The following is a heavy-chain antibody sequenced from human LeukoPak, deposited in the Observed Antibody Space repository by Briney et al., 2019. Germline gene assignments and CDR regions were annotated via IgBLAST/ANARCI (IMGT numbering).Heavy chain of an antibody. CDR3: ARLPLTGYSRGYYYGMDV. D-gene: IGHD3-9*01. J-gene: IGHJ6*02. Sequence: GASVKVSCKASGGTFSSYAISWVRQAPGQGLEWMGGIIPIFGTANYAQKFQGRVTITADESTSTAYMELSILRSEDTAVYYCARLPLTGYSRGYYYGMDVWGQGTTVTVSS. CDR1: GGTFSSYA. V-gene: IGHV1-69*01. CDR2: IIPIFGTA.